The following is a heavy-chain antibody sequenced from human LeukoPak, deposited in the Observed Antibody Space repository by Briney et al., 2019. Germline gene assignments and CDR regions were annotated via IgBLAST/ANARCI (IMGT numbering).Heavy chain of an antibody. Sequence: GSLRLSCAASGFTFSNAWMSWVRQAPGKGLEWIGEINHSGSTNYNPSLKSRVTISVDTSKNQFSLKLSSVTAADTAVYYCARGIRYYDILTGYSRFDPWGQGTLVTVSS. CDR2: INHSGST. V-gene: IGHV4-34*01. CDR3: ARGIRYYDILTGYSRFDP. D-gene: IGHD3-9*01. J-gene: IGHJ5*02. CDR1: GFTFSNAW.